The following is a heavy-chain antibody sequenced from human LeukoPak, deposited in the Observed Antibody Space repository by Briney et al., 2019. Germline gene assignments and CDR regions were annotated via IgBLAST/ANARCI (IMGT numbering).Heavy chain of an antibody. D-gene: IGHD6-13*01. CDR1: GGSFSSYY. J-gene: IGHJ4*02. Sequence: SETLSLTCTVSGGSFSSYYWSWIRQTPGKGLAWIGYIYYSGSTNYNPSLKSRVTISVDTSKNQFSLKLSSVTAADTAVYYCARGPYSSSWYGFDYWGQGTLVTVSS. V-gene: IGHV4-59*01. CDR3: ARGPYSSSWYGFDY. CDR2: IYYSGST.